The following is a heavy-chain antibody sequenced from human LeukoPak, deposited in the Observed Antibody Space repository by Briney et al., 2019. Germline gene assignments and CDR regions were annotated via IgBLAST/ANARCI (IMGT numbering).Heavy chain of an antibody. J-gene: IGHJ4*02. CDR3: AKELAVSGYVGRSDNDY. V-gene: IGHV3-23*01. CDR2: ISGSGGST. CDR1: GFTFSSYA. D-gene: IGHD5-12*01. Sequence: PGGSLRLSCAASGFTFSSYAMSWVRQAPGKGLEWVSAISGSGGSTYYADSVKGRFTISRDNSKNTLYLQMNSLRAEDTAVYYCAKELAVSGYVGRSDNDYWGQGTLVTVSS.